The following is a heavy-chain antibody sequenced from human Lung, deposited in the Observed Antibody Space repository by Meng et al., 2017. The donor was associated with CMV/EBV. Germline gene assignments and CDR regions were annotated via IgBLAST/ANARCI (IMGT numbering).Heavy chain of an antibody. CDR2: IRYDGSNK. J-gene: IGHJ4*02. CDR1: GFTFSSYG. CDR3: AKVPGYGDYAAYFDY. D-gene: IGHD4-17*01. V-gene: IGHV3-30*02. Sequence: QVQLVESGXGVVKPGGXLRLSCAASGFTFSSYGMHWVRQAPGKGLEWVAFIRYDGSNKYYADSVKGRFTISRDNSKNTLYLQMNSLRAEDTAVYYCAKVPGYGDYAAYFDYWGQGTLVTVSS.